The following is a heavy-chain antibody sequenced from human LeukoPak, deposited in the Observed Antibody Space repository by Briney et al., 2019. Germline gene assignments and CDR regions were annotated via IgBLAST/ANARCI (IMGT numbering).Heavy chain of an antibody. Sequence: GGSLRLSCAASGFTVSNNYMTWVRQAPGKGLEWVSLIYSGGSTYYADSVKGRFTISRDNSKNTVYLQMNSLRAEDTAVYYCARDLDYGGRGLDSWGQGTLVIVSS. CDR3: ARDLDYGGRGLDS. CDR2: IYSGGST. CDR1: GFTVSNNY. V-gene: IGHV3-66*01. D-gene: IGHD4-23*01. J-gene: IGHJ4*02.